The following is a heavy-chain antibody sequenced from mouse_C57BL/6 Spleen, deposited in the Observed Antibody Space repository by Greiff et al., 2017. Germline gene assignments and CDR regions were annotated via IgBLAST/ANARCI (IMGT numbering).Heavy chain of an antibody. Sequence: QVQLQQPGAELVRPGSSVKLSCKASGYTFTSYWMPWVKQRPIQGLEWIGNIDPSDSETHYNQKFKDKATLTVDKSSSTAYMQLSSLTSEDSAVYYCARGDHEGYFEVRGTGTTVTVAS. V-gene: IGHV1-52*01. CDR2: IDPSDSET. CDR1: GYTFTSYW. D-gene: IGHD3-3*01. J-gene: IGHJ1*03. CDR3: ARGDHEGYFEV.